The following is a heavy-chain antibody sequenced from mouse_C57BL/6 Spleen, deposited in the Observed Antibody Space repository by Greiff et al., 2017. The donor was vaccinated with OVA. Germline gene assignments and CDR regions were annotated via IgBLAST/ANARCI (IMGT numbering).Heavy chain of an antibody. J-gene: IGHJ4*01. CDR3: ARGDWDHYAMDY. Sequence: EVKLQESGPELVKPGASVKISCKASGYSFTGYYMNWVKQSPEKSLEWIGEINPSTGGTTYNQKFKAKATLTVDKSSSTAYMQLKSLTSEDSAVYYCARGDWDHYAMDYWGQGTSVTVSS. CDR1: GYSFTGYY. V-gene: IGHV1-42*01. CDR2: INPSTGGT. D-gene: IGHD4-1*01.